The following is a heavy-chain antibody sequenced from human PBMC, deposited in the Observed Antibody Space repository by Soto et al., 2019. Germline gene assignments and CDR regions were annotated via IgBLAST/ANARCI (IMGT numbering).Heavy chain of an antibody. V-gene: IGHV1-8*01. CDR3: ARLGYCSGGSCSGGYWFDP. CDR1: GYTFTSYD. Sequence: ASVKVSCKASGYTFTSYDINWVRQATGQGLEWMGWMNPNSGNTGYAQKFQGRVTMTRNTSISTAYMELSSLRSEDTAVYYCARLGYCSGGSCSGGYWFDPWGQGTLVTVSS. D-gene: IGHD2-15*01. J-gene: IGHJ5*02. CDR2: MNPNSGNT.